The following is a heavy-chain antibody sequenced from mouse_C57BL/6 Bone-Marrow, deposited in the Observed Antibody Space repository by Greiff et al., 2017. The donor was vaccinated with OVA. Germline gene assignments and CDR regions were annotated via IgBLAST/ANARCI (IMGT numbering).Heavy chain of an antibody. D-gene: IGHD2-4*01. Sequence: EVQRVESGEGLVKPGGSLKLSCAASGFTFSSYAMSWVRQTPEKRLEWVAYISSGGDYIYYADTVKGRFTISRDNARNTLYLQMSSLKSEDTAMYYCTRDKGLRGYFDVWGTGTTVTVSS. CDR3: TRDKGLRGYFDV. CDR2: ISSGGDYI. J-gene: IGHJ1*03. V-gene: IGHV5-9-1*02. CDR1: GFTFSSYA.